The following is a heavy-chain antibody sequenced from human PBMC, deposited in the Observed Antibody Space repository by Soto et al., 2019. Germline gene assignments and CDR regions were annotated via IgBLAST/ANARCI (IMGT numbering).Heavy chain of an antibody. CDR1: GFTLRGYS. CDR3: ARRARPDFYYMDV. CDR2: ISSNGVGT. J-gene: IGHJ6*03. D-gene: IGHD6-6*01. V-gene: IGHV3-64*01. Sequence: EVQLAESGGGLAQPGGSLRLSCAASGFTLRGYSGYWVRQAPGEGLEYVSGISSNGVGTYYANSVQGRFTISRDNSKNTVYLQMGSLRPEDMAVYYCARRARPDFYYMDVWGKGTTVTVSS.